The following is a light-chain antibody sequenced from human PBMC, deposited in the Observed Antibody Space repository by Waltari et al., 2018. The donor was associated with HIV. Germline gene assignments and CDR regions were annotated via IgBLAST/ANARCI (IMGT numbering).Light chain of an antibody. V-gene: IGLV2-14*01. Sequence: SALIQPASVSGSPGQSVTLSFTRTGTDIGNYVAWYQQFAGKAPQLILFKVNSRPSGVSCRFSGFKSGDTASLTISGLQPEHEATYYCTSLGDTNSILFGGGTLLTVL. CDR2: KVN. CDR1: GTDIGNY. CDR3: TSLGDTNSIL. J-gene: IGLJ2*01.